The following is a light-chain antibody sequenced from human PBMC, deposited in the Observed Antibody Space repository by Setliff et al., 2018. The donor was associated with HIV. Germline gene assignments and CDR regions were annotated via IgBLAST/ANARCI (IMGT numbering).Light chain of an antibody. Sequence: DIQMTQSPSTLSAFLGDRVTITCRASQSISSWLAWYQQKPGKAPKLLIYKASDLESGVPSRFSGSGSGTESTLTISSLQPDDFATYYCQQYNSYSPLTFGGGTKVDIK. V-gene: IGKV1-5*03. CDR3: QQYNSYSPLT. CDR1: QSISSW. J-gene: IGKJ4*01. CDR2: KAS.